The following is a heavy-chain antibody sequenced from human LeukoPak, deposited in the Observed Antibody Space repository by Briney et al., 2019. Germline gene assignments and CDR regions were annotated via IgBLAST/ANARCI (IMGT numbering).Heavy chain of an antibody. V-gene: IGHV4-59*01. D-gene: IGHD3-10*02. CDR1: GGSISSYY. CDR2: IYYSGST. Sequence: SGTLSLTCTVSGGSISSYYWSWIRQPPGKGLEWIGYIYYSGSTNYNPSLKSRVTISVDTSKNQFSLKLSSVTAADTAVYYCARGTMIGGFFDYWGQGTLVTVSS. CDR3: ARGTMIGGFFDY. J-gene: IGHJ4*02.